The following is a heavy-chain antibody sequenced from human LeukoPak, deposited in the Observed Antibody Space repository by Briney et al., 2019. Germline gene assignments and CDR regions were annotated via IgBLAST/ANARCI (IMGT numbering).Heavy chain of an antibody. D-gene: IGHD2-2*01. CDR3: AKDRSCTGSSCNVGS. CDR2: IYSGGST. CDR1: GFTVSSNY. Sequence: PGGSLRLSCAASGFTVSSNYMSWVRQAPGKGLEWVSVIYSGGSTYYADSVKGRFTISRHNSKNTLYLQMNSLRAEDTAVYYCAKDRSCTGSSCNVGSWGQGTMVTVSS. J-gene: IGHJ3*01. V-gene: IGHV3-53*04.